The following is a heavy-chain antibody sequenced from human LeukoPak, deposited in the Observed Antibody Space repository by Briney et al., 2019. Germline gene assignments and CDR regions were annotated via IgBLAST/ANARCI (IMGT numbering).Heavy chain of an antibody. V-gene: IGHV3-30*18. CDR3: AKEAYYDFWSGYYTWYYFDY. J-gene: IGHJ4*02. CDR1: GFTFSSYA. CDR2: ISYDGSNK. D-gene: IGHD3-3*01. Sequence: GGSLRLSCAASGFTFSSYAMSWVRQAPGKGLEWVAVISYDGSNKYYADSVKGRFTISRDNSKNTLYLQMNSLRAEDTAVYYCAKEAYYDFWSGYYTWYYFDYWGRGTLVTVSS.